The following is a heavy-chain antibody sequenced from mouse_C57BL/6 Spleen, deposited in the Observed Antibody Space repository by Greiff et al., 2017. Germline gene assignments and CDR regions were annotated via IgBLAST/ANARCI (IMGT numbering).Heavy chain of an antibody. CDR1: GYTFTSYW. V-gene: IGHV1-52*01. CDR3: ARRRYYGSSWYFDV. CDR2: IDPSDSET. Sequence: VKLQQSGAELVRPGSSVKLSCKASGYTFTSYWMHWVKQRPIQGLEWIGNIDPSDSETHYNQKFKDKATLTVDKSSSTAYMQLSSLTSEDSAVYYCARRRYYGSSWYFDVWGTGTTVTVSS. D-gene: IGHD1-1*01. J-gene: IGHJ1*03.